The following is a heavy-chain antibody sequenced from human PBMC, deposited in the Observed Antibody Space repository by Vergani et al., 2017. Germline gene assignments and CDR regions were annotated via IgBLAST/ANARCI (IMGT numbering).Heavy chain of an antibody. V-gene: IGHV1-3*01. CDR2: INAGNGNT. CDR1: GYTFTSYA. Sequence: QVQLVQPGAEVKKPGASVKASCKASGYTFTSYALHWVRQPPGQRFEWMGWINAGNGNTKYSQKFQGRVTITRDTSASTAYMELSSLRSEDTAVYYCARGVTIVVVDWGVPDYWGQGTVGTVSS. D-gene: IGHD3-22*01. CDR3: ARGVTIVVVDWGVPDY. J-gene: IGHJ4*02.